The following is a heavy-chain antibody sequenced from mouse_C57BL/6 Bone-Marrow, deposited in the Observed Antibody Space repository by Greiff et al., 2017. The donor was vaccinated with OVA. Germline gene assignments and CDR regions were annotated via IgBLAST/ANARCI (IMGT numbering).Heavy chain of an antibody. Sequence: QVQLKQSGAELARPGASVKLSCKASGYTFTSYGISWVKQRTGQGLEWIGEIYPRSGNTYYNEKFKGKATLTADKSSSTAYMELRSLTSEDSAVYFCARGPLFFAYWGQGTLVTVSA. CDR1: GYTFTSYG. CDR3: ARGPLFFAY. CDR2: IYPRSGNT. J-gene: IGHJ3*01. V-gene: IGHV1-81*01.